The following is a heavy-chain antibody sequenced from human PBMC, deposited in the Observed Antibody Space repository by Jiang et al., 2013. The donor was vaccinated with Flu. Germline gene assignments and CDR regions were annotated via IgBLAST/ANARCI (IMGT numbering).Heavy chain of an antibody. CDR1: GDSVSSNSAA. Sequence: QTLSLTCAISGDSVSSNSAAWNWIRQSPSRGLEWLGRTYYRSRWYNDYAISVQSRITINPDTSKNHFSLQLNSVTPEDTAVYFCARGDSRGYYNLDYWGQGTLVTVSS. V-gene: IGHV6-1*01. J-gene: IGHJ4*02. CDR2: TYYRSRWYN. D-gene: IGHD3-22*01. CDR3: ARGDSRGYYNLDY.